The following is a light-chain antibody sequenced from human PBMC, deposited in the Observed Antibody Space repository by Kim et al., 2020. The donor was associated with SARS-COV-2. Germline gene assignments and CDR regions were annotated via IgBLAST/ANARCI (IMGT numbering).Light chain of an antibody. CDR1: NVGTKS. J-gene: IGLJ3*02. V-gene: IGLV3-21*01. Sequence: PGKPSTTTSGGKNVGTKSVHWYQQKPNQALIRVIFLDSDRPSVIPERFSGSNSANTAGLTSSRVEAGDEADYFCQVWDSASDQWVFGGGTQLTVL. CDR2: LDS. CDR3: QVWDSASDQWV.